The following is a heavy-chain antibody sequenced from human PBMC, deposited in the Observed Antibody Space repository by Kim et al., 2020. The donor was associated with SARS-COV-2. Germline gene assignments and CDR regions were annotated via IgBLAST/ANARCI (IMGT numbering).Heavy chain of an antibody. CDR1: GFTFDDYA. V-gene: IGHV3-9*01. D-gene: IGHD6-13*01. CDR2: ISWNSGSI. J-gene: IGHJ6*02. CDR3: AKDKGGIAAAGLPYYYYGMDV. Sequence: GGSLRLSCAASGFTFDDYAMHWVRQAPGKGLEWVSGISWNSGSIGYADSVKGRFTISRDNAKNSLYLQMNSLRAEDTALYYCAKDKGGIAAAGLPYYYYGMDVWGQGTTVTVSS.